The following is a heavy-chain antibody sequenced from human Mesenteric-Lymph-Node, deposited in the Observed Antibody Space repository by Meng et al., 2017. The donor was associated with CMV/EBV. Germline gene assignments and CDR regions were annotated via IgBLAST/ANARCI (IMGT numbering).Heavy chain of an antibody. CDR2: IIPILGIA. V-gene: IGHV1-69*02. Sequence: SVKVSCKASGGTFSSYTISWVRQAPGQGLEWMGRIIPILGIANYAQKFQGRVTITADKSTSTAYMELSSLRSEDTAVYYCAIRYGGSRITMVREPLDYWGQGTLVTVSS. CDR1: GGTFSSYT. CDR3: AIRYGGSRITMVREPLDY. D-gene: IGHD3-10*01. J-gene: IGHJ4*02.